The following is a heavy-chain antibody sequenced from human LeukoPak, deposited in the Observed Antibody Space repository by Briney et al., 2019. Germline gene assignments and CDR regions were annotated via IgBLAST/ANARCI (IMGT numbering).Heavy chain of an antibody. CDR1: GGSISSSSYS. CDR3: ARYGIAVAGTFDP. V-gene: IGHV4-39*01. D-gene: IGHD6-19*01. CDR2: IYYSGST. J-gene: IGHJ5*02. Sequence: SETLSLTCTVSGGSISSSSYSWGWIRQPPGKGLEWIGSIYYSGSTYYNPSLKSRVTISVDTSKNQFSLKLSSVTAADTALYYCARYGIAVAGTFDPWGQGTLVTVSS.